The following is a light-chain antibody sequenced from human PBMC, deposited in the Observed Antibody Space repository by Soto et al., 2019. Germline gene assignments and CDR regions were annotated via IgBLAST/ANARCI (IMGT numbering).Light chain of an antibody. V-gene: IGKV3-20*01. CDR2: GAS. J-gene: IGKJ1*01. CDR1: QSVTTQ. Sequence: IVLSQSPGTLSLSAGETATLSCRASQSVTTQLAWYQQKRGRAPRLSIHGASRRATGIPDRISGSGSGTDFTLTISRVEPEDVAVYYCQQYGGSTRTFGQGTKVDIK. CDR3: QQYGGSTRT.